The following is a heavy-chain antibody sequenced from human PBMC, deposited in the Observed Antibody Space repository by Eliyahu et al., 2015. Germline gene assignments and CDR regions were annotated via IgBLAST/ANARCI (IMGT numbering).Heavy chain of an antibody. V-gene: IGHV1-69*06. Sequence: EVKKPGSSVKVSCKASGGSFTSNPISWVRRAPGQGLEWMGGIIPNSGAANYAQKLQGRVTITADKSTSTVYMELSSLTSEDTAVYYCARSLGVVIIRNYYYFGVDVWGQGTTVTVSS. CDR1: GGSFTSNP. CDR2: IIPNSGAA. J-gene: IGHJ6*02. CDR3: ARSLGVVIIRNYYYFGVDV. D-gene: IGHD3-3*01.